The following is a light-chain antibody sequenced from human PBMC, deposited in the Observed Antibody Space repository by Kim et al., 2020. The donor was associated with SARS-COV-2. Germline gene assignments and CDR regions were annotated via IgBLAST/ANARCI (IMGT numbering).Light chain of an antibody. CDR3: QAWDSSTVV. V-gene: IGLV3-1*01. J-gene: IGLJ2*01. CDR2: QDT. Sequence: SYELTQPPSVSVSPGQTATISCSGDKLGDKNARWYQQKPGQSPVVVIYQDTKRSSGIPERFSGSNSGNTATLTIRGTQALDEADYYCQAWDSSTVVFGGG. CDR1: KLGDKN.